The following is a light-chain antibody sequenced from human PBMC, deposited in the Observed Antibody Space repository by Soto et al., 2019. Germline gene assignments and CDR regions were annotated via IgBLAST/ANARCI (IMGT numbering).Light chain of an antibody. V-gene: IGKV3-20*01. CDR2: GAS. Sequence: EIVLTQSPGALSLSPGEGATLSCRASQSVNNNYLAWYQQIPGQPPRLLIYGASSRATGIPDRFSGRGSGTDFTLTIARLEPEDFSVYYCRQYATSPRTFGQGTKVDIK. CDR1: QSVNNNY. J-gene: IGKJ1*01. CDR3: RQYATSPRT.